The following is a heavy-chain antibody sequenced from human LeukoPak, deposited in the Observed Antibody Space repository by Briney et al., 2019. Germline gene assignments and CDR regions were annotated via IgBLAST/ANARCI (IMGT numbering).Heavy chain of an antibody. D-gene: IGHD1-26*01. CDR3: AKSPQKVGATYFDY. CDR1: GFTFSSYA. Sequence: PGASLRLSCAASGFTFSSYAMSWVRQAPGKGLEWVSGISGSGGSTYYAGSVKGRFTISRDNSKNTLYLQMNSLRAEDTAVYYCAKSPQKVGATYFDYWGQGTLVTVSS. J-gene: IGHJ4*02. CDR2: ISGSGGST. V-gene: IGHV3-23*01.